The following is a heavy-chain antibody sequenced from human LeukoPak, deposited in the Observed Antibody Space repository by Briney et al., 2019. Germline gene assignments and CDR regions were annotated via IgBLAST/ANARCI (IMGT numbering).Heavy chain of an antibody. D-gene: IGHD3-3*01. V-gene: IGHV1-18*01. Sequence: ASVKVSCKASGYTFTSYGISWVRQAPGQGLAWMGWISAYNGNTNYAQKLQGRVTMTTDTSTSTAYMELRSLRSDDTAVYYCARSRADILEWYKTYYFDYWGQGTLVTVSS. CDR1: GYTFTSYG. CDR3: ARSRADILEWYKTYYFDY. J-gene: IGHJ4*02. CDR2: ISAYNGNT.